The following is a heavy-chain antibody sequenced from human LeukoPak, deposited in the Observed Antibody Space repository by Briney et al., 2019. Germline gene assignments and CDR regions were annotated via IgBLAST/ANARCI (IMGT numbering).Heavy chain of an antibody. CDR3: ARHRSDYPQRPFDY. Sequence: GSLRLSCAASGFTFSSYWMSWIRQPPGKGLEWIGYIYYSGSTNYNPSLKSRVTISVDTSKNQFSLELSSVTAADTAVYYCARHRSDYPQRPFDYWGQGTLVTVSS. D-gene: IGHD4-17*01. CDR1: GFTFSSYW. CDR2: IYYSGST. J-gene: IGHJ4*02. V-gene: IGHV4-59*08.